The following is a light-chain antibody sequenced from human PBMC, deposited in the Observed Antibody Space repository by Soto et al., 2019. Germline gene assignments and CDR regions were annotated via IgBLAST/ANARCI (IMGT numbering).Light chain of an antibody. Sequence: QSALTQPASVSGSPGQSITISCTGTSSDVGAYNYVSWYQQYPGKAPKLMIYEVTNRPSGVSNRFSGSKSGNTASLTISGLQAEDEADYYCSSYTSSSTLEVFGGGTQLTVL. V-gene: IGLV2-14*01. CDR1: SSDVGAYNY. CDR2: EVT. J-gene: IGLJ2*01. CDR3: SSYTSSSTLEV.